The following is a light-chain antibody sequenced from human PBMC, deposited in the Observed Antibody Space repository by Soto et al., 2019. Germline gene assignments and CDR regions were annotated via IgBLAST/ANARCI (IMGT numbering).Light chain of an antibody. J-gene: IGKJ1*01. CDR1: QSFSSTF. V-gene: IGKV3-20*01. Sequence: EILLTQSPDSLSLSPGDRATLSCRASQSFSSTFFAWYQQKPGQAPRLLIYGASSRATGIPDRFSGSGSGTDFPLTISRLEPDDFAVYYCERYASSVMFGQGTKVESK. CDR2: GAS. CDR3: ERYASSVM.